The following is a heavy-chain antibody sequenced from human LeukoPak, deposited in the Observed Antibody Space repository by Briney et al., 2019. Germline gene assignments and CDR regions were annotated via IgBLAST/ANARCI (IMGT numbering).Heavy chain of an antibody. V-gene: IGHV3-20*04. J-gene: IGHJ1*01. CDR2: INWNGGST. CDR3: VRLGRDGYTYGAAY. D-gene: IGHD5-24*01. CDR1: GYTFDDYG. Sequence: GGSLRFSCAGSGYTFDDYGMRWVRQAPGKGLEWVAGINWNGGSTGYAASVKGRCTISRDNAKNALYLEMNILRAEDTAFYYCVRLGRDGYTYGAAYWGQGTLVTVSS.